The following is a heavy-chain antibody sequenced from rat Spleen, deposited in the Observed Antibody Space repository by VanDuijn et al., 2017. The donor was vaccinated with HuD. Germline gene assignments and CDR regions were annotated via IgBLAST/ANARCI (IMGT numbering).Heavy chain of an antibody. J-gene: IGHJ3*01. CDR1: GFSLASYN. V-gene: IGHV2-45*01. D-gene: IGHD1-11*01. CDR2: MWSGGNT. CDR3: ASNYGGYWFAY. Sequence: QVQLMESGPGLVQPSETLSLTCSVSGFSLASYNVHWVRQPPGKGLEWMGVMWSGGNTDYNSALTSRLSISRDTSKNQVFLKMNSLQTEDTAMYFCASNYGGYWFAYWGQGTLVTVSS.